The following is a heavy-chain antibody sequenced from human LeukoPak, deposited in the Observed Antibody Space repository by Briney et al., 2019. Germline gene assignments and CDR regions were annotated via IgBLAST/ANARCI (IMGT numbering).Heavy chain of an antibody. V-gene: IGHV4-34*01. Sequence: SETLSLTCAVYGGSFSGYYWSWIRQPPGKGLEWIGEINHSGSTNYNPSLKSRVTISVDTSKNQFSLKLSSVTAADTAVYYCAKAVIWHSGSYYYFDYWGQGTLVTVSS. J-gene: IGHJ4*02. CDR3: AKAVIWHSGSYYYFDY. CDR1: GGSFSGYY. CDR2: INHSGST. D-gene: IGHD1-26*01.